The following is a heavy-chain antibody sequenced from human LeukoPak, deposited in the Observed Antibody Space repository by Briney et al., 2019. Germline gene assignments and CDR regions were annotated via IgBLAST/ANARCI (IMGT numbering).Heavy chain of an antibody. Sequence: PSETLSLTCTVSGGSLSSGGYYWSWIRQHPGKGLEWIGYIYYSGSTNYNPSLKSRVTISVDTSKNQFSLKLSSVTAADTAVYYCARGPQVEYSNSRPYFDYWGQGTLVTVSS. J-gene: IGHJ4*02. CDR3: ARGPQVEYSNSRPYFDY. CDR1: GGSLSSGGYY. V-gene: IGHV4-61*08. CDR2: IYYSGST. D-gene: IGHD6-6*01.